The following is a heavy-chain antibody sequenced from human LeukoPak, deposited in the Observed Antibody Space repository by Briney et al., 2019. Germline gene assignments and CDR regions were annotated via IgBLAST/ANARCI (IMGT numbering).Heavy chain of an antibody. CDR2: IHPGVSDT. V-gene: IGHV5-51*01. CDR1: GYSFATYW. CDR3: ARRHSGYDGAFYYFDF. Sequence: GESLKISCKGSGYSFATYWIGWVRQMPGKGLEWMGIIHPGVSDTRYSPSFQGQVTISADKSISTAYLQWSSLKASDTAMYHCARRHSGYDGAFYYFDFWGQGTLITVSS. J-gene: IGHJ4*02. D-gene: IGHD5-12*01.